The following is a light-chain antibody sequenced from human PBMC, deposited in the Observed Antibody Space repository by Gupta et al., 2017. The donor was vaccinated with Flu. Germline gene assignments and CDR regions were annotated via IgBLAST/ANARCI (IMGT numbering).Light chain of an antibody. CDR2: DAS. Sequence: DSVLTQSPATLSLSPGERATLSCRTSQSVSAYLAWYQQKPGQAPRLLIYDASNRATGIPARFRGSGSGTDFTLTISSLEPEDFAVYYCQQRLTWPPTFGQGTRLEIK. J-gene: IGKJ5*01. CDR1: QSVSAY. CDR3: QQRLTWPPT. V-gene: IGKV3-11*01.